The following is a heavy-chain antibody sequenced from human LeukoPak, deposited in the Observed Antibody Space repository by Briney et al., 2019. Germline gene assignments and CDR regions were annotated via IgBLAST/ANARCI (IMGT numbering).Heavy chain of an antibody. V-gene: IGHV3-7*01. Sequence: GGSLRLSCAGSGFTFSNYWMTWVRQAPGKGLEWVANIKQDGSEKYYVDSVKGRFTISRDNAKNSLYLQMNSLRAEDTAVYYCARDQYEDYFDYWGQGTLVTVSS. D-gene: IGHD2-8*01. CDR3: ARDQYEDYFDY. J-gene: IGHJ4*02. CDR1: GFTFSNYW. CDR2: IKQDGSEK.